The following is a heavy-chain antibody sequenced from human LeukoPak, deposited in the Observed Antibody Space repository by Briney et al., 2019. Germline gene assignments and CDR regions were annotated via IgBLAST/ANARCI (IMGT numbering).Heavy chain of an antibody. D-gene: IGHD3-22*01. CDR3: AKDHRYDSSGFKAILDY. V-gene: IGHV3-23*01. CDR1: GFTFSSYA. J-gene: IGHJ4*02. CDR2: IRGSGGST. Sequence: GGSLRLSCAASGFTFSSYAMSWVRQAPGKGQEWVSAIRGSGGSTYYADSVKGRLTISRDNSKNTLYLQMSSLRAEDTAVYYCAKDHRYDSSGFKAILDYWGQGTLVTVSS.